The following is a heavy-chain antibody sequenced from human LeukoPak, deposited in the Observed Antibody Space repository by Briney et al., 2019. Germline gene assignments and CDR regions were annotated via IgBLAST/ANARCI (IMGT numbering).Heavy chain of an antibody. CDR3: AKASVAIPQYCNS. J-gene: IGHJ5*02. D-gene: IGHD2-2*02. CDR2: ISGTGSST. Sequence: PGGSLRLSCAASGFTFNSYSMNWVRQAPGKGLEWVSTISGTGSSTYYADSAKGRFTISRDNSKDTLFLQLNSLTAADTAMYFCAKASVAIPQYCNSWGQGTLVTVSS. V-gene: IGHV3-23*01. CDR1: GFTFNSYS.